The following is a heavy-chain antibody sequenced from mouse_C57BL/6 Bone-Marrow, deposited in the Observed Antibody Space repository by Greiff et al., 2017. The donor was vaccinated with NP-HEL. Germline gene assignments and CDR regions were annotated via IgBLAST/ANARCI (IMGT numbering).Heavy chain of an antibody. Sequence: QVQLKQSGAELARPGASVKLSCKASGYTFTSYGISWVKQRTGQGLEWIGEIYPRSGNTYYNEKFKGKATLTADKSSSTAYMELRSLTSEDSAVYFCARSGLRRPYWYFDVWSTGTTVTVSS. CDR2: IYPRSGNT. CDR1: GYTFTSYG. CDR3: ARSGLRRPYWYFDV. J-gene: IGHJ1*03. V-gene: IGHV1-81*01. D-gene: IGHD2-4*01.